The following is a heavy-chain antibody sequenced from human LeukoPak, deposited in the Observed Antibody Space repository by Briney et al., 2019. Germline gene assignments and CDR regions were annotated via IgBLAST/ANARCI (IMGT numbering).Heavy chain of an antibody. D-gene: IGHD3-9*01. V-gene: IGHV3-23*01. CDR2: ISGSGGSP. CDR1: GFTFSTYA. CDR3: AKHPQLRYFDWFPTFFD. Sequence: TGGSLRLSCAASGFTFSTYAMSWVRQAPGKGLEWVSAISGSGGSPYYADSVKGRFTISRDNSKNTLYLQMNSLRAEDTAVYYCAKHPQLRYFDWFPTFFDWGQGTLVTVSS. J-gene: IGHJ4*02.